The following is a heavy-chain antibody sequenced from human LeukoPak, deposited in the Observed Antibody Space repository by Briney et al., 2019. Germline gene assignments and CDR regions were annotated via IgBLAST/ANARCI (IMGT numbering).Heavy chain of an antibody. V-gene: IGHV1-2*02. CDR1: RYTFTGYY. J-gene: IGHJ4*02. Sequence: ASVKVSCKASRYTFTGYYMHWVRQAPGQGLEWMGWINPNSGGTNYAQKFQGRVTMTRDTSISTAYMELSRLRSDDTAVYYCARGYCSGGSCPFDYWGQGTLVTVSS. CDR2: INPNSGGT. D-gene: IGHD2-15*01. CDR3: ARGYCSGGSCPFDY.